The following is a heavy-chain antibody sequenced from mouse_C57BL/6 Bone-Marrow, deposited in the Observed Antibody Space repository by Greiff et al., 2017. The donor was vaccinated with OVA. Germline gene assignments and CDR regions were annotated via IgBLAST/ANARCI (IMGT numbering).Heavy chain of an antibody. J-gene: IGHJ1*03. CDR2: IHPNSGST. CDR1: GYTFTSYW. D-gene: IGHD2-2*01. CDR3: AREGLRLPRGFDV. V-gene: IGHV1-64*01. Sequence: VQLQQPGAELVKPGASVKLSCKASGYTFTSYWMHWVKQRPGQGLEWIGMIHPNSGSTNYNEKFKSKATLTVDKSSSTAYMQLSSLTSEDSAVYYCAREGLRLPRGFDVWGTGTTVTVSS.